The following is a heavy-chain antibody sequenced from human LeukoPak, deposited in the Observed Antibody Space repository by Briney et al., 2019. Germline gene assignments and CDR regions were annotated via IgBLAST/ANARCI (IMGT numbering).Heavy chain of an antibody. V-gene: IGHV3-23*01. Sequence: GGSLRLSCAASGFTFSSYAMSWVRQAPGKGLEWVSAISGSGGSTYYAGSVKGRFTISRDNSKNTLYLQMNSLRAEDTAVYYCAKDRLRPQNYFDYWGQGTLVTVSS. D-gene: IGHD3-16*01. CDR3: AKDRLRPQNYFDY. CDR2: ISGSGGST. J-gene: IGHJ4*02. CDR1: GFTFSSYA.